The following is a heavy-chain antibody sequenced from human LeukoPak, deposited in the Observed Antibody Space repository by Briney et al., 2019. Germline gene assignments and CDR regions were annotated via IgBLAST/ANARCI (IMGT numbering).Heavy chain of an antibody. V-gene: IGHV4-4*07. J-gene: IGHJ2*01. Sequence: PSETLSLTCTVSGDSISGYYWSWIRQPAGKGLEWIGRIFVSGTSDSNPSLKTRITMLEDTSKNQFPLTLSSVTAADTAVYYCAREAASLWYFELWGRGTLVTVSS. D-gene: IGHD6-13*01. CDR2: IFVSGTS. CDR3: AREAASLWYFEL. CDR1: GDSISGYY.